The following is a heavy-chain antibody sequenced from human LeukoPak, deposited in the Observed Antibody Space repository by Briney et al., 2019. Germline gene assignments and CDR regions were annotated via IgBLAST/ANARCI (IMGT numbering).Heavy chain of an antibody. CDR1: GFTFSRYA. V-gene: IGHV3-30*07. Sequence: GGSLRLSCAASGFTFSRYAMHWVRQAPGKGLEWVAAISYDESNQSYADSVKGRFTISRDNSKNTLYLQMNSLRAEDTAVYYCARDRNVLLWFGERDYWGQGTLVTVSS. CDR2: ISYDESNQ. CDR3: ARDRNVLLWFGERDY. J-gene: IGHJ4*02. D-gene: IGHD3-10*01.